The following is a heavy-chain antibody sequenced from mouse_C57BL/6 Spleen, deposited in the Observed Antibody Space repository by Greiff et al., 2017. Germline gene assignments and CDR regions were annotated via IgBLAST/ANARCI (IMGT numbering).Heavy chain of an antibody. V-gene: IGHV5-17*01. CDR3: ARKDSYYYGSSKGYFDY. CDR2: ISSGSSTI. D-gene: IGHD1-1*01. CDR1: GFTFSDYG. J-gene: IGHJ2*01. Sequence: EVKLVESGGGLVKPGGSLKLSCAASGFTFSDYGMHWVRQAPEKGLEWVAYISSGSSTIYYADKVKGRFTISRDNAKNTLFLQMTSLRSEDTATYYCARKDSYYYGSSKGYFDYWGQGTTLTVSS.